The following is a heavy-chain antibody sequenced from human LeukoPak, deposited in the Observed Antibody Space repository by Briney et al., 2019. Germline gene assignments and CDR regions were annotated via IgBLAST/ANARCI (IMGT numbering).Heavy chain of an antibody. D-gene: IGHD4-11*01. J-gene: IGHJ6*03. CDR1: GFTFSSYS. V-gene: IGHV3-21*01. CDR3: ARHQYLRLGFLYYYYYMDV. CDR2: ISSSSSYI. Sequence: GGSLRLSCAASGFTFSSYSMNWVRQAPGKGLEWVSSISSSSSYIYYADSVKGRFTISRDNAKNSLYLQMNSLRAEDTAVYYCARHQYLRLGFLYYYYYMDVGGKGTTVTVSS.